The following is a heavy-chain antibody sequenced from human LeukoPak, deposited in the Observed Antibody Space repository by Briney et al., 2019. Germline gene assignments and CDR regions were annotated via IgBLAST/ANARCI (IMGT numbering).Heavy chain of an antibody. CDR2: IYTSGST. V-gene: IGHV4-61*02. J-gene: IGHJ4*02. D-gene: IGHD3-3*01. CDR3: ARGNDFWSGYQPYYFDY. Sequence: SQTLSLTCTVSGGSISSGSYYWSWIRQPAGKGLEWIGRIYTSGSTNYNPSLKSRVTISVDTSKNQFSLKLSSETAADTAVYYCARGNDFWSGYQPYYFDYWGQGTLVTVSS. CDR1: GGSISSGSYY.